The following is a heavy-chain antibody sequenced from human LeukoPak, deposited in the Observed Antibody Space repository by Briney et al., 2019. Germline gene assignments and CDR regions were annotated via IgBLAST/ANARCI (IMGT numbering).Heavy chain of an antibody. Sequence: KSSETLSLTCTVPGGSISSYYWSWIRQPPGKGLEWIGYIYYSGSTNYNPSLKSRVTISVDTSKNQFSLKLSSVTAADTAVYYCARESRDFDWFWQWYFDLWGRGTLVTVSS. V-gene: IGHV4-59*12. CDR2: IYYSGST. D-gene: IGHD3-9*01. CDR3: ARESRDFDWFWQWYFDL. J-gene: IGHJ2*01. CDR1: GGSISSYY.